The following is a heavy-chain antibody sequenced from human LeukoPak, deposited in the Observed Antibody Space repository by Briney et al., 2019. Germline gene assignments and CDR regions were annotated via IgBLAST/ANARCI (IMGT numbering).Heavy chain of an antibody. D-gene: IGHD1-1*01. CDR2: IKPDGSEK. CDR1: HFTFTSSW. Sequence: PGGSLRLSCAASHFTFTSSWMGWVRQAPGKGLEWVANIKPDGSEKYYVDSVKGRFTISRDNAKNSLYLQMNSLRAEDTAMYYCARVEPEAYYYYMDVWGKGTTVTVSS. V-gene: IGHV3-7*01. J-gene: IGHJ6*03. CDR3: ARVEPEAYYYYMDV.